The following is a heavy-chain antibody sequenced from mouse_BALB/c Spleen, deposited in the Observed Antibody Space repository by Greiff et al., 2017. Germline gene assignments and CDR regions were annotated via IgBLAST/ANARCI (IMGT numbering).Heavy chain of an antibody. CDR2: IYPGDGDT. V-gene: IGHV1-82*01. CDR1: GYAFSSSW. CDR3: AREGNYPLFAY. D-gene: IGHD2-1*01. Sequence: QVQLQQSGPELVKPGASVKISCKASGYAFSSSWMNWVKQRPGQGLEWIGRIYPGDGDTNYNGKFKGKATLTADKSSSTAYMQLSSLTSVDSAVYFCAREGNYPLFAYWGQGTLVTVSA. J-gene: IGHJ3*01.